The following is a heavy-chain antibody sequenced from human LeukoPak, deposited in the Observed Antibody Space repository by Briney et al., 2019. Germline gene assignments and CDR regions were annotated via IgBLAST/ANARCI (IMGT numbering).Heavy chain of an antibody. CDR3: ARHDGYNYLDY. V-gene: IGHV4-34*01. J-gene: IGHJ4*02. CDR2: INHSGST. Sequence: SETLSLTCAVYGGSFSDYYWSWIRQPPGKGLEWIGEINHSGSTNYNPSLKSRVTISVDTSKNQFSLKLSSVTAADTAVYYCARHDGYNYLDYWGQGTLVTVSS. D-gene: IGHD5-24*01. CDR1: GGSFSDYY.